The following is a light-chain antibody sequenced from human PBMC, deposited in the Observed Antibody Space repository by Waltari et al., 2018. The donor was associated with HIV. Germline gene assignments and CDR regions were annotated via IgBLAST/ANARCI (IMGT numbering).Light chain of an antibody. CDR2: DAS. CDR3: QQDDNLTPENT. J-gene: IGKJ2*01. V-gene: IGKV1-33*01. Sequence: DIQMTQSPSSLSASVGDRVTITCQASQDISNYLNWYQQKPGKAPKLLIYDASNVETGVPSRFSGSGSGTDYTFTISSLQPEDIATYYCQQDDNLTPENTFGQGTKMEIK. CDR1: QDISNY.